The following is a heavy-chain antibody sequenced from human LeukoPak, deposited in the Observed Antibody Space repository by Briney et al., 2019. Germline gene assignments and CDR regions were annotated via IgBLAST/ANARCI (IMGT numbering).Heavy chain of an antibody. V-gene: IGHV4-39*07. Sequence: PSETLSLTCTVSGGSISSSSYYWGWIRQPPGKGLEWIGSIYYSGSTNYNPSLKSRVTISVDTSKNQFSLKVSSVTAADTAVYYCARASYGSGNYYEDYFYYMDVWGKGTTVTISS. CDR1: GGSISSSSYY. CDR3: ARASYGSGNYYEDYFYYMDV. D-gene: IGHD3-10*01. J-gene: IGHJ6*03. CDR2: IYYSGST.